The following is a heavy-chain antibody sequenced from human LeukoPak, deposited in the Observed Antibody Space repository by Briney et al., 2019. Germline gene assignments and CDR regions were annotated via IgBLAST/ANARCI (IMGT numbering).Heavy chain of an antibody. J-gene: IGHJ4*02. CDR3: ARDPRMIVVGGQGDY. V-gene: IGHV3-23*01. Sequence: GGSLRLSRAASGFSFSSFDMSWVRQAPGKGLEWVSGISGSGGSTYYADSVKGRFTISRDNSKNTLYLQMNSLRAEDTAVYYCARDPRMIVVGGQGDYWGQGTLVTVSS. CDR1: GFSFSSFD. CDR2: ISGSGGST. D-gene: IGHD3-22*01.